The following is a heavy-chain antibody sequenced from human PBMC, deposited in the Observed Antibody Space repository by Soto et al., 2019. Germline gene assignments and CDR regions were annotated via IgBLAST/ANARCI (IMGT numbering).Heavy chain of an antibody. V-gene: IGHV3-9*01. CDR3: AKDGYNCTNGVCRTPRRNLYYDYMDV. CDR2: ISWNSGSI. Sequence: PGGSLRLSCAASGFTFDDYAMHWVRQAPGKGLEWVSGISWNSGSIGYADSVKGRFTISRDNAKNSLYLQMNSLRAEDTALYYCAKDGYNCTNGVCRTPRRNLYYDYMDVWGKGTTVTVSS. J-gene: IGHJ6*03. D-gene: IGHD2-8*01. CDR1: GFTFDDYA.